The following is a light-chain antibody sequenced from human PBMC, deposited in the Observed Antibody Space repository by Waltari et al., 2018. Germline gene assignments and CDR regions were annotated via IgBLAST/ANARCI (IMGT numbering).Light chain of an antibody. CDR3: QQGASFPPT. V-gene: IGKV1-12*01. CDR1: QDISSA. J-gene: IGKJ1*01. CDR2: AVS. Sequence: EIQMTQSPSSVSASVGDRVTLTCRAGQDISSALAWYQQKPGQAPNLLIYAVSSLQSGVPSRFSGSGSGTDFTLTISSLQPADVATYFCQQGASFPPTFGQGTKVEIK.